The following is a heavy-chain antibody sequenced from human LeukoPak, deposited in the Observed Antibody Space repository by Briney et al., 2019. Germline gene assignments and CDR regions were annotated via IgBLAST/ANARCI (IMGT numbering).Heavy chain of an antibody. CDR2: INPNSGGT. D-gene: IGHD6-19*01. J-gene: IGHJ4*02. Sequence: ASVKVSCKASGGTFSSYAISWVRQAPGQGLEWMGRINPNSGGTNYAQKFQGRVTMTRDTSISTAYMELSRLRSDDTAVYYCARDPSSGWYPHFDYWGQGTLVTVSS. CDR1: GGTFSSYA. V-gene: IGHV1-2*06. CDR3: ARDPSSGWYPHFDY.